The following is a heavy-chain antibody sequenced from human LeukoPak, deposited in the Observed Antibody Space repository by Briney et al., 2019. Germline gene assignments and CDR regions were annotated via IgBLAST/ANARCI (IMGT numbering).Heavy chain of an antibody. V-gene: IGHV3-23*01. D-gene: IGHD2-2*03. CDR1: GFTFSSYA. CDR3: AKDLDIVVVPAATFDY. Sequence: GGSLRLSCAASGFTFSSYAMSWVRQAPGKGLEWVSAISGSGGSTYYADSVKGRFTTSRDNSKNTLYLQMNSLRAEDTAVYYCAKDLDIVVVPAATFDYWGQGTLVTVSS. CDR2: ISGSGGST. J-gene: IGHJ4*02.